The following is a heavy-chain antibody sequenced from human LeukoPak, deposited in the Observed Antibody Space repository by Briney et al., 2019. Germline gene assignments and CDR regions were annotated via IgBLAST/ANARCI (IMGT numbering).Heavy chain of an antibody. Sequence: GESLRLSSAASGFNFSSYWTHWVRQAQGKGLVWISRINYDGTTTSYADSVKGRFTISRDNAKNTCYRQMNSLRAEDTAAFYCGRGRPLGYSAYGIDYWGQGTPITVSS. CDR1: GFNFSSYW. CDR3: GRGRPLGYSAYGIDY. D-gene: IGHD5-12*01. V-gene: IGHV3-74*01. CDR2: INYDGTTT. J-gene: IGHJ4*02.